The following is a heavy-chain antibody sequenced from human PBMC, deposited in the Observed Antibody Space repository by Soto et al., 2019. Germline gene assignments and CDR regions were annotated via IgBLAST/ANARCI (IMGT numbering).Heavy chain of an antibody. Sequence: QVQLVQSGAEVKKPGSSVKVSCKASGGTFSSYAISWVRQAPGQGLEWMGGIIPIFGTANYAQKFQGRVTITADEYTSKAYMEMSSQRSEDPAVYYCARVGGGGYSSSPPYYYYGMDVWGQGTTVTVSS. J-gene: IGHJ6*02. V-gene: IGHV1-69*01. CDR3: ARVGGGGYSSSPPYYYYGMDV. CDR1: GGTFSSYA. CDR2: IIPIFGTA. D-gene: IGHD6-6*01.